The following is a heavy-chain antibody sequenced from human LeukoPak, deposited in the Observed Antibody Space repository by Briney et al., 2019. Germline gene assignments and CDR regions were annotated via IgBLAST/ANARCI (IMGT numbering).Heavy chain of an antibody. CDR3: AREGLWFGELLSNWFDP. V-gene: IGHV1-8*03. Sequence: GASVKVSCKASGYTFTSYDINWVRQATGQGLEWMGWMNPNSGNTGYAQKFQGRVTITRNTSISTAYMELSSLRSDDTAVYYCAREGLWFGELLSNWFDPWGQGTLVTVSS. J-gene: IGHJ5*02. CDR1: GYTFTSYD. D-gene: IGHD3-10*01. CDR2: MNPNSGNT.